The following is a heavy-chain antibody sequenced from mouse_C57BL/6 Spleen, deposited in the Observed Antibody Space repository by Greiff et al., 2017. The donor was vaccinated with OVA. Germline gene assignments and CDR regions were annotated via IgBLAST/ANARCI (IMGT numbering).Heavy chain of an antibody. CDR2: ISSGSSTI. CDR3: PVGPWFAY. CDR1: GFTFSDYG. V-gene: IGHV5-17*01. Sequence: EVQRVESGGGLVKPGGSLKLSCAASGFTFSDYGMHWVRQAPEKGLEWVAYISSGSSTIYYADTVKGRFTISRDNAKNTLFLQMPSLGSEDTASYYCPVGPWFAYWGQGTLVTVSA. J-gene: IGHJ3*01.